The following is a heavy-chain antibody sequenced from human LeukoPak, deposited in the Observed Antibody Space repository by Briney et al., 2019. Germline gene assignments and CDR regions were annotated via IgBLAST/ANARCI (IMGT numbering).Heavy chain of an antibody. CDR1: GGSISSSSYY. V-gene: IGHV4-39*07. D-gene: IGHD6-13*01. CDR3: ARKEEGIAAATSLGAWFDP. J-gene: IGHJ5*02. CDR2: IYYSGST. Sequence: SETLSLTCTVSGGSISSSSYYWGWIRQPPGKGLEWIGSIYYSGSTYYNPSLKSRVTISVDTSKNQFSLKLSSVTAADTAVYYCARKEEGIAAATSLGAWFDPWGQGTLVTVSS.